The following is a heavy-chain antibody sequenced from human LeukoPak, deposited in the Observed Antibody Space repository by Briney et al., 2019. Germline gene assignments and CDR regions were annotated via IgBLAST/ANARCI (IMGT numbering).Heavy chain of an antibody. V-gene: IGHV3-7*01. Sequence: GGSLRLSCTASGFTFADYWMTWVRQAPGKGLEWVANIRQDESEKYYVDSVKGRFTISRDNTANALYLHMNSLRADDTAVYYCGRERNWGGSESDYCGQGTLVTVSS. D-gene: IGHD3-16*01. CDR2: IRQDESEK. J-gene: IGHJ4*02. CDR1: GFTFADYW. CDR3: GRERNWGGSESDY.